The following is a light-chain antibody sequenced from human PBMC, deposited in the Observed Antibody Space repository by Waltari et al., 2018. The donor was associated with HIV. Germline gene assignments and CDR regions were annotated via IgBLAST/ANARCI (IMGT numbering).Light chain of an antibody. Sequence: DIQMTHSPSSVSASIGDRVTIPCRASQSISRPLAWYRQKPGKAPQLLIFGASRLESGVPSRFSGNGAETLFTLIISSLQPEDFATYHCQQAKSFPYTFGQGTKVEIK. CDR1: QSISRP. J-gene: IGKJ2*01. CDR3: QQAKSFPYT. CDR2: GAS. V-gene: IGKV1-12*01.